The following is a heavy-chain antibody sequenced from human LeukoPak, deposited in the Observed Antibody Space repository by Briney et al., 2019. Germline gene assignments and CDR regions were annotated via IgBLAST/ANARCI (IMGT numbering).Heavy chain of an antibody. V-gene: IGHV4-34*01. CDR1: GGSFSGYY. Sequence: SETLSLTCAVYGGSFSGYYWSWIRQPPGKGLEWIGEINHSGSTNYNPSLKSRVTISVDTSKNQFSLKLSSVTAADTAVYYCARVGAAAATVGGDYWGQGTLVTVSS. D-gene: IGHD6-13*01. CDR3: ARVGAAAATVGGDY. J-gene: IGHJ4*02. CDR2: INHSGST.